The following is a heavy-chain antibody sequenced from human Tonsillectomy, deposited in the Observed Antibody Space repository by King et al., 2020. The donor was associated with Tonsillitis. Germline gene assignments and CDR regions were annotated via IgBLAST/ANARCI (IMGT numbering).Heavy chain of an antibody. CDR2: INPNSGGT. CDR3: ARALEGSWDYFDY. Sequence: VQLVESGAEVKKPGASVKVSCKASGYTFTGYYMHWVRQAPGQGLEWMGWINPNSGGTNYAQKVQGWVTMTRDTSISTAYMELSRLRSGDTAVYYCARALEGSWDYFDYWGQGTLVTVSS. J-gene: IGHJ4*02. CDR1: GYTFTGYY. D-gene: IGHD6-13*01. V-gene: IGHV1-2*04.